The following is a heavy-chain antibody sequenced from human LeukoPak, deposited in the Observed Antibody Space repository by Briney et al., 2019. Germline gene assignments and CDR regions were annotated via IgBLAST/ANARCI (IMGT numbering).Heavy chain of an antibody. D-gene: IGHD3-10*01. V-gene: IGHV1-2*02. CDR2: LNPNSGGT. CDR1: GHTFTGFC. J-gene: IGHJ1*01. CDR3: ARDLDNYSGSGSYYNGDPLFQH. Sequence: ASVTVSCTASGHTFTGFCIHWVRQAPGQGLEWMGWLNPNSGGTNYAQNFQGRVTMTRDTSISTGYMELSRLRSDDTAVYYCARDLDNYSGSGSYYNGDPLFQHWGQGTLVTVSS.